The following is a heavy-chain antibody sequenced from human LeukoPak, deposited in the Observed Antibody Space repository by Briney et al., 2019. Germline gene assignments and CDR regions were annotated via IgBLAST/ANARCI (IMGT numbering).Heavy chain of an antibody. CDR2: IYTIGTT. CDR3: ARGSGWLDF. V-gene: IGHV3-53*01. Sequence: PGGSLRLSCAASGFTVSNTFMSWVRQAPGKGLEWVSVIYTIGTTYYADSVKGRFTISRDNSKNTLYLQMNSLRAEDTAVYYCARGSGWLDFWGQGTLVTVSS. D-gene: IGHD6-19*01. CDR1: GFTVSNTF. J-gene: IGHJ4*02.